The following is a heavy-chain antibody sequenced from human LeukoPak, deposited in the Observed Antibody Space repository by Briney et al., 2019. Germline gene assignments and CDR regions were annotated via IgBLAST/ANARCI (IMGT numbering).Heavy chain of an antibody. J-gene: IGHJ4*02. CDR1: GLPFGSYA. V-gene: IGHV3-23*01. CDR3: AKRPCSATSCSQRHFDY. CDR2: ISGSGGST. D-gene: IGHD2-2*01. Sequence: GGSLRLSCAASGLPFGSYAMSWVRQAPGKGLEWVSAISGSGGSTYYADSVKGRFTISRDNSKNTLYLQMSSLRAEDTAVYYCAKRPCSATSCSQRHFDYWGQGTLVTVSS.